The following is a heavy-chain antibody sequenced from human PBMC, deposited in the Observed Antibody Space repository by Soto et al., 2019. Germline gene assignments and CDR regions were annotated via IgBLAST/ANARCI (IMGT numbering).Heavy chain of an antibody. CDR2: IYLDDDK. Sequence: QITLKEAGPTLVKPTQTLTLTCTFSGFSLSTDGVGVGWGRQPPGKALEWLAIIYLDDDKLYSPSLKRRLSLTKDTSKTLVVLTITNMDTVDTATYYCAPKGFGSWINFGLWGRGTLVTVSS. CDR3: APKGFGSWINFGL. D-gene: IGHD2-15*01. J-gene: IGHJ2*01. V-gene: IGHV2-5*02. CDR1: GFSLSTDGVG.